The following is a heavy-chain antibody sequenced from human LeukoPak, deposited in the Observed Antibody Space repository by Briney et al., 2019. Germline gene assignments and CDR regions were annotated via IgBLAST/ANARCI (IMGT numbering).Heavy chain of an antibody. Sequence: EASVKVSCKASGFTVTGYYMHWVRQAPGQGLEWMGWINPNSGATNYAQKFQGRVIMTRDTSISTVYMELSRLRSDDTAVYYCTRGGPEGSGYSYGSHDYWGQGTLVTVSS. D-gene: IGHD5-18*01. CDR2: INPNSGAT. CDR3: TRGGPEGSGYSYGSHDY. V-gene: IGHV1-2*02. J-gene: IGHJ4*02. CDR1: GFTVTGYY.